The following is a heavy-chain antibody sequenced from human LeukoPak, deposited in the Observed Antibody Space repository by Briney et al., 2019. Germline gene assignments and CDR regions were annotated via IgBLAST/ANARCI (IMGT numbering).Heavy chain of an antibody. CDR1: GFTVSSNY. J-gene: IGHJ3*01. V-gene: IGHV3-53*05. D-gene: IGHD5-18*01. CDR2: IYGGGTT. CDR3: AKCEDSYGNDALDV. Sequence: GGSLRLSCAASGFTVSSNYMSWVRQAPGEGLEWGSVIYGGGTTNYADSVKGRFTVSRDNSKNTLYLQMSSLRAEDTAVYYCAKCEDSYGNDALDVWGQGTMVTVSS.